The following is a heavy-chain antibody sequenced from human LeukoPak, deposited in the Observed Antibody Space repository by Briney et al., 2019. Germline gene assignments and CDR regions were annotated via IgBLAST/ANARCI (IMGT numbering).Heavy chain of an antibody. CDR2: IIPIFGTA. Sequence: GSSVKVSCKASGGTFSIYAISWVRQAPGQGLEWMGGIIPIFGTANYAQKFQGRVTITADESTSTAYMELSSLRSEDKAVYYWAREEGGSYLPHWYFDLWGRGTLVTVSS. J-gene: IGHJ2*01. CDR1: GGTFSIYA. D-gene: IGHD1-26*01. CDR3: AREEGGSYLPHWYFDL. V-gene: IGHV1-69*01.